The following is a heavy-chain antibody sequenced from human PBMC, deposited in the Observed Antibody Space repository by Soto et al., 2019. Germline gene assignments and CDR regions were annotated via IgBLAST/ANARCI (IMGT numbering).Heavy chain of an antibody. V-gene: IGHV3-30-3*01. CDR3: ARNRSGYDACTASYFYSYHNGDL. Sequence: GWTLRLSCAASGFIFSTYAMHWVRHPPGKGLEWVAVISYDGNTKDYADSMKGRFSISRDNSKNTVYLQMSSLRTEDTAVYYCARNRSGYDACTASYFYSYHNGDLWGQGMPVTVS. J-gene: IGHJ6*02. D-gene: IGHD3-9*01. CDR2: ISYDGNTK. CDR1: GFIFSTYA.